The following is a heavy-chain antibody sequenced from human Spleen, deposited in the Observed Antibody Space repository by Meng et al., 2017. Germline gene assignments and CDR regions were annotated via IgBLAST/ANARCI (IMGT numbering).Heavy chain of an antibody. D-gene: IGHD1-26*01. CDR1: GFSLSTSGEG. CDR2: IFSNDEK. Sequence: SGPTLVKPTQTLTLTCSFSGFSLSTSGEGVGWIRQPPGKALEWLAHIFSNDEKSYSTSLKSRLTISKDTSKSQVVLTMTNMDPVDTATYYCARIGVGATPYYYYGMDVWGQGTTVTVSS. CDR3: ARIGVGATPYYYYGMDV. J-gene: IGHJ6*02. V-gene: IGHV2-26*01.